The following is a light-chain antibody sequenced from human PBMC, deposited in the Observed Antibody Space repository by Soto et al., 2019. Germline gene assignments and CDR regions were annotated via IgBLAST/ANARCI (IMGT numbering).Light chain of an antibody. CDR3: QQSYTTPLT. J-gene: IGKJ4*01. CDR2: AAS. V-gene: IGKV1-39*01. CDR1: HYISDF. Sequence: DIQMTQSPSTLSGSVGDRVTITFRASHYISDFLNWYQQKPGKAPVILIYAASTLQSGVPSRFNGGGSETNFTLIISSLQPEDFATYYCQQSYTTPLTFGGGTKVDIK.